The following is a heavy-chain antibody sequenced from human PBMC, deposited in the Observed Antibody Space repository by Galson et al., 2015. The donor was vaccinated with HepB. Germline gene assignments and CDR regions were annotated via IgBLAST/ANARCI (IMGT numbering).Heavy chain of an antibody. Sequence: SLRLSCAASGFTFSSYGMHWVRQAPGKGLEWVAVIWYDGSNKYYADSVKGRFTISRDNSKNTLYLQMNSLRAEDTAVYYCAREGDRIAAAGGDAFDIWGQGTMVTVSS. J-gene: IGHJ3*02. CDR3: AREGDRIAAAGGDAFDI. D-gene: IGHD6-13*01. CDR2: IWYDGSNK. CDR1: GFTFSSYG. V-gene: IGHV3-33*01.